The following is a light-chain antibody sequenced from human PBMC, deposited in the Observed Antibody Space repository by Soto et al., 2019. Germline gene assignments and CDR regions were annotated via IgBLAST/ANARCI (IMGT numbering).Light chain of an antibody. J-gene: IGKJ1*01. CDR1: QSVSSN. CDR2: GAS. Sequence: PGETATLSCRASQSVSSNLAWYQQKPGQAPRLLIYGASTRATDIPARFSGSRSGTEFTLTISSLQSEDFAVYYCQQYNNFWTFGQGTKVEIK. V-gene: IGKV3-15*01. CDR3: QQYNNFWT.